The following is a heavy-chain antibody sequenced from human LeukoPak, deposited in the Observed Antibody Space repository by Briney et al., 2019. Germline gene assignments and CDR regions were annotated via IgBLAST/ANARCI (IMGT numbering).Heavy chain of an antibody. D-gene: IGHD6-13*01. Sequence: HPGRSLRLSCAASGFTFSSYAMHWVRQAPGKGLEWVAVISYDGSNKYYADSVKGRFTISRDNSKNTLYLQMNSLRAEDTAVYYCARACCGSSWLYDAFDVWGQGTMVTVSS. CDR3: ARACCGSSWLYDAFDV. CDR1: GFTFSSYA. V-gene: IGHV3-30-3*01. CDR2: ISYDGSNK. J-gene: IGHJ3*01.